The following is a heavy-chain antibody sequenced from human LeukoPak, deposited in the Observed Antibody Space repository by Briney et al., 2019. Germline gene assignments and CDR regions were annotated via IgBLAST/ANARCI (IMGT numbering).Heavy chain of an antibody. Sequence: GASVKVSCKVSGHTLTELSIHWVRQAPGKGLEWLGGFDIEDEKRWYERKFRGRITVTEDTSIDTAYMELSGLTSDDTAVYFCTTEYMTSAWRWVYWGQGTLVVVSS. CDR3: TTEYMTSAWRWVY. J-gene: IGHJ4*02. CDR2: FDIEDEKR. D-gene: IGHD4-11*01. V-gene: IGHV1-24*01. CDR1: GHTLTELS.